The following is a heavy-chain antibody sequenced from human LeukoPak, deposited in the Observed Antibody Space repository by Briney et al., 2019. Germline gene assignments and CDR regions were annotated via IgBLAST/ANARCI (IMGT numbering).Heavy chain of an antibody. D-gene: IGHD3-16*01. CDR3: ARLGDGGAWSD. J-gene: IGHJ4*02. V-gene: IGHV3-21*01. CDR2: ISSSSSYI. Sequence: GGSLRLSCAASGFTFSSYSMNWGRQAPGEGLEWVSSISSSSSYIYYADSVKGRFTISRDNAKNSLYLQMNSLRAEDTAVYYCARLGDGGAWSDWGQGTLVTVSS. CDR1: GFTFSSYS.